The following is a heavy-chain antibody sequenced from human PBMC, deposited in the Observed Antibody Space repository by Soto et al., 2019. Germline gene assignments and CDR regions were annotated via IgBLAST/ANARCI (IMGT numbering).Heavy chain of an antibody. CDR1: GYTFTSYG. V-gene: IGHV1-18*01. J-gene: IGHJ4*02. D-gene: IGHD3-22*01. Sequence: ASVKVSCKASGYTFTSYGISWVRQAPGQGLEWMGWISAYNGNTNYAQKLQGRVTMTTDTSTSTAYMELRSLRSDDTAVYYCARDSPLYYDSSGYYRTWDYWGQGTLVTVSS. CDR2: ISAYNGNT. CDR3: ARDSPLYYDSSGYYRTWDY.